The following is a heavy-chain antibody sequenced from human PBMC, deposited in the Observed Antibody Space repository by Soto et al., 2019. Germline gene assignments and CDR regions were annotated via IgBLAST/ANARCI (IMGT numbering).Heavy chain of an antibody. D-gene: IGHD4-17*01. CDR2: IYYSGST. CDR1: VGSISSGGYY. CDR3: ARDGPHYGDYESAFDI. J-gene: IGHJ3*02. V-gene: IGHV4-31*03. Sequence: SETLSLTCTFSVGSISSGGYYCSWIRQHPWKGLEWIGYIYYSGSTYYNPSLKSRVTISVDTHKNQFSLKLSSVTAADTAVYYCARDGPHYGDYESAFDIWGQATMVIVS.